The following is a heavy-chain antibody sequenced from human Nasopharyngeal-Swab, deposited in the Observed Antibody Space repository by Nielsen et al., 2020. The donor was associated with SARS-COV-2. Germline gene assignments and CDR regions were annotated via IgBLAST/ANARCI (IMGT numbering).Heavy chain of an antibody. CDR1: GFTVSSNY. CDR2: ISSSGSTI. J-gene: IGHJ4*02. D-gene: IGHD1-26*01. Sequence: GESLKISCAASGFTVSSNYMSWVRQAPGKGLEWVSYISSSGSTIYYADSVKGRFTISGDNAKNSLYLQMNSLRAEDTAVYYCARAREKVGATNYWGQGTLVTVSS. V-gene: IGHV3-11*01. CDR3: ARAREKVGATNY.